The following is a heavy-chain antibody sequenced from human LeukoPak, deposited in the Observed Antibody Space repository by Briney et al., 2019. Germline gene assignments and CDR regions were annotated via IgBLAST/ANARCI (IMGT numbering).Heavy chain of an antibody. CDR1: GFTFSTYW. D-gene: IGHD3-10*01. J-gene: IGHJ5*02. CDR3: ASLRSGNIWFDP. V-gene: IGHV3-74*01. Sequence: GGSLRLSCAASGFTFSTYWMHWVRQAPGEGLVWVSRIKSDGSDTSYADSVKGRFTISRDNAKNTLYLQMNSLRAEDTAVYYCASLRSGNIWFDPWGQGTLVTVSS. CDR2: IKSDGSDT.